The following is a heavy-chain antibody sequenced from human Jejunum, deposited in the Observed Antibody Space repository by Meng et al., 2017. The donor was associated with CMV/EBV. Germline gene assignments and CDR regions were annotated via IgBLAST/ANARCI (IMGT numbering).Heavy chain of an antibody. Sequence: VKNPGVSVTSSVKTPGYALTAPHCGWVRQAPRQGSEWVGWISLGDGQTYYGHKLQGRVTVTTDTSTSTAYMELRSLRSDDTAMYYCARDVWGFDYWGQGTLVTVSS. CDR3: ARDVWGFDY. V-gene: IGHV1-18*04. CDR2: ISLGDGQT. D-gene: IGHD7-27*01. CDR1: GYALTAPH. J-gene: IGHJ4*02.